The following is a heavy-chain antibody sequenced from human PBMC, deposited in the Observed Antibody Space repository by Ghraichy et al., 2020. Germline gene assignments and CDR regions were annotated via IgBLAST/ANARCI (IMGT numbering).Heavy chain of an antibody. CDR1: GFTFSDHY. CDR2: SRNKAQSYTT. Sequence: GGSLRLSCAASGFTFSDHYIDWVRQAPGKGLEWVGRSRNKAQSYTTDYAASVKGRFTIARDVSKNSLSLQMNSLKTEDTAIDYCAIPSYRGSSHDCWGQGTLVTVSS. CDR3: AIPSYRGSSHDC. V-gene: IGHV3-72*01. D-gene: IGHD1-26*01. J-gene: IGHJ4*02.